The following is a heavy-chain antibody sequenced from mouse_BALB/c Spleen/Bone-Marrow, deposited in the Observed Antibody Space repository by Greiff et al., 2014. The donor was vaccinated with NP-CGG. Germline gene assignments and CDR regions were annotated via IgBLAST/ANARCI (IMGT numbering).Heavy chain of an antibody. D-gene: IGHD1-1*01. Sequence: EVQLQQSGAELVKPGASVKLSCTASGFNIKDTYMHWVKQRPEQGLEWIGRIDPANANTKYDPKFQGKATITADTSSNTSYLQLSSLTSEDSAVYYCALYYGDVMDYWGQGTSVTVSS. CDR2: IDPANANT. J-gene: IGHJ4*01. CDR1: GFNIKDTY. V-gene: IGHV14-3*02. CDR3: ALYYGDVMDY.